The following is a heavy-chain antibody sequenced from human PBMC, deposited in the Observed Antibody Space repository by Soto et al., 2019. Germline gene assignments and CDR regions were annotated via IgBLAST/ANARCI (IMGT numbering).Heavy chain of an antibody. CDR3: ARGMIVAESFDY. V-gene: IGHV3-33*01. D-gene: IGHD3-22*01. CDR1: GFTFSSYG. Sequence: GGSLRLSCAASGFTFSSYGMHWVRQAPGKGLEWVAVIWYDGSNKYYADSVKGRFTISRDNSKNTLYLQMNSLRAEDTAVYYCARGMIVAESFDYWGQGTLVTVST. J-gene: IGHJ4*02. CDR2: IWYDGSNK.